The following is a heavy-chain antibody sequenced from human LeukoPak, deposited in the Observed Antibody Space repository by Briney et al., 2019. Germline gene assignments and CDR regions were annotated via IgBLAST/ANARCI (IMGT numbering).Heavy chain of an antibody. CDR3: AKDLTTTVTAPDY. D-gene: IGHD4-17*01. V-gene: IGHV3-33*06. Sequence: GGSLRLSCAASGFTFSSYGMHWVRQAPGKGLEWVAVIWYDGSNKYYADSVKGRFTISRDNSKNTLYLQMNSLRAEDTAVYYCAKDLTTTVTAPDYWGQGTLVTVSS. CDR2: IWYDGSNK. J-gene: IGHJ4*02. CDR1: GFTFSSYG.